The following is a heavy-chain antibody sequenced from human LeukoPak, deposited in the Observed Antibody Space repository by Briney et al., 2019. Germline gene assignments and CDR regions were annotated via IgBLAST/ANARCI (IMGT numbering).Heavy chain of an antibody. Sequence: GGSLRLSCAASGFTFSSYAMHWVRQAPGKGLEWVAVISYDGSNKYYADSVKGRFTISRDNAKNSLYLQMNSLRAEDTAVYYCARTARGSFVPAAMWAYYYYMDVWGKGTTVTISS. CDR3: ARTARGSFVPAAMWAYYYYMDV. CDR2: ISYDGSNK. J-gene: IGHJ6*03. CDR1: GFTFSSYA. V-gene: IGHV3-30*04. D-gene: IGHD2-2*01.